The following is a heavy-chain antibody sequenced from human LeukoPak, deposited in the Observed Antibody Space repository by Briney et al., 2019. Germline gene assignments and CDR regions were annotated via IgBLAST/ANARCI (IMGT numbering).Heavy chain of an antibody. D-gene: IGHD1-1*01. Sequence: ASVKVSCKASGYTFTGYYVHWVRQAPGQGLERMGWIYPNSGATNYAQNFQGRVTMTRDTSISTAYMELSRLRSDDTAVYYCARSFTGTTGGFDYWGQGTLVTVSS. CDR2: IYPNSGAT. J-gene: IGHJ4*02. V-gene: IGHV1-2*02. CDR3: ARSFTGTTGGFDY. CDR1: GYTFTGYY.